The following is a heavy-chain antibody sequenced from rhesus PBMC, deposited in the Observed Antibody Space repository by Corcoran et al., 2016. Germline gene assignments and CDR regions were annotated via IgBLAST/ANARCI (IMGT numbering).Heavy chain of an antibody. D-gene: IGHD6-37*01. CDR2: ISEIGVTI. V-gene: IGHV3-100*02. J-gene: IGHJ4*01. CDR3: TRVGRWLAHTYFDY. CDR1: GFTFSSYE. Sequence: DVQLVESGGGLVKPGGSLRLSCVASGFTFSSYEMHWVRQAPGKGLEWVSVISEIGVTIYYADSVKGRFTSSRDNAKNSLFLQMNSLRAEDTAVYYCTRVGRWLAHTYFDYWGQGVLVTVSS.